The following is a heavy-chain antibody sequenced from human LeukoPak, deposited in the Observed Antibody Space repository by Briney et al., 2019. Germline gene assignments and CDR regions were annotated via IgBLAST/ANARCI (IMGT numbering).Heavy chain of an antibody. J-gene: IGHJ1*01. CDR3: AKEKRWEQLVQRGYFQH. Sequence: GRSLRLSCAASGFTFSSYGMHWVRQAPGKGLEWVAVISYDGSNKYYADSVKGRFTISRDNSKNTLYLQMNSLRAEDTAVYYCAKEKRWEQLVQRGYFQHWGQGTLVTVSS. V-gene: IGHV3-30*18. CDR1: GFTFSSYG. CDR2: ISYDGSNK. D-gene: IGHD6-13*01.